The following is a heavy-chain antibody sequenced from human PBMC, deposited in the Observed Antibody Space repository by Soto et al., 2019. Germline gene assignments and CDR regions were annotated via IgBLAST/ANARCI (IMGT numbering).Heavy chain of an antibody. D-gene: IGHD2-21*01. V-gene: IGHV1-69*02. CDR1: GGTFSTYS. CDR2: IIPMLGVR. CDR3: TIGSWSGEVFDI. J-gene: IGHJ3*02. Sequence: QVQLVQSGAEVKKPGSSVKVSCKDSGGTFSTYSMFWVRQAPGQGLEWMGRIIPMLGVRNYAQRFQDRVTITADKSTATGQMELSSLRSEDTALYYCTIGSWSGEVFDIWGQGTMVTVSS.